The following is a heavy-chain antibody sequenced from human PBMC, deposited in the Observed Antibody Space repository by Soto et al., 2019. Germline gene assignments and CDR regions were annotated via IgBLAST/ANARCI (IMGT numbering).Heavy chain of an antibody. J-gene: IGHJ4*02. CDR3: ARDPRSLYYYGSGSRYYFDY. D-gene: IGHD3-10*01. CDR1: GYTFTSYG. CDR2: ISAYNGNT. Sequence: QVQLVQSGAEVKKPGASVKVSCKASGYTFTSYGISWVRQAPGQGLEWMGWISAYNGNTNYAQKLQGRVTMTTDTSTSTAYMELRSLRSDDTAVYYCARDPRSLYYYGSGSRYYFDYWGQGTLVTVSS. V-gene: IGHV1-18*01.